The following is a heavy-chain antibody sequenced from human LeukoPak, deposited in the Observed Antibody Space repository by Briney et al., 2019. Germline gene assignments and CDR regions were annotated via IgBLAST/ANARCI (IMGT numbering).Heavy chain of an antibody. CDR1: GFTFSNYG. D-gene: IGHD5-18*01. CDR3: AREAYSYGSTDYYFDL. J-gene: IGHJ2*01. Sequence: GGSLRLSCAASGFTFSNYGLHWVRQAPGKGLEWVAVIWYDGRKIYYTDSVKGRFTTSRDKSKNTLYLQMNNLRAEDTALYSCAREAYSYGSTDYYFDLWGRGTLVTVSS. V-gene: IGHV3-33*01. CDR2: IWYDGRKI.